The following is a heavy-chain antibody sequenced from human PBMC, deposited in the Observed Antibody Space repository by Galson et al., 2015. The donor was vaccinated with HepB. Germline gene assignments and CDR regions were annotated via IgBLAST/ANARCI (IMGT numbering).Heavy chain of an antibody. V-gene: IGHV1-69*13. D-gene: IGHD3-3*02. J-gene: IGHJ4*02. CDR2: AIPVFGTT. CDR1: GDTFKTYS. Sequence: SVKVSCKASGDTFKTYSINWVRQAPGQGLEWMGGAIPVFGTTHYAQNFQDRVTFTADEPTNTAYMELSSLRSDDSAIYFCATGRLEAWKPISLFDYWGRGTLVTVSS. CDR3: ATGRLEAWKPISLFDY.